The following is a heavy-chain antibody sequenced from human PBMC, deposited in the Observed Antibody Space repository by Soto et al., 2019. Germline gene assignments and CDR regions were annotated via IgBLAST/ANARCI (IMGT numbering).Heavy chain of an antibody. D-gene: IGHD2-15*01. J-gene: IGHJ3*02. Sequence: GGSLRLSCAASGFTFSSYGMNWVRQAPGKGLEWVSSISSSSSYIYYADSVKGRFTISRDNAKNSLYLQMNSLRAEDTAVYYCARAEITGGYCSGGSCSVFNAFDIWGQGTIVTV. CDR3: ARAEITGGYCSGGSCSVFNAFDI. CDR1: GFTFSSYG. CDR2: ISSSSSYI. V-gene: IGHV3-21*01.